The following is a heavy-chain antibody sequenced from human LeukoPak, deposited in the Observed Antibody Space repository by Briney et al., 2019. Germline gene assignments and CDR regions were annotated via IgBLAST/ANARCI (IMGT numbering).Heavy chain of an antibody. CDR2: IGSSGSTI. Sequence: PGGSLRLSCAASGFTFSSYEMNWVRQAPGKGLEWVSYIGSSGSTIYYADSVKGRFTISRDNAKNSLYLQMNSLRAEDTAVYYCARDGGYCSGGSCYSGEYYYYGMDVWGQGTTVTVSS. D-gene: IGHD2-15*01. V-gene: IGHV3-48*03. J-gene: IGHJ6*02. CDR1: GFTFSSYE. CDR3: ARDGGYCSGGSCYSGEYYYYGMDV.